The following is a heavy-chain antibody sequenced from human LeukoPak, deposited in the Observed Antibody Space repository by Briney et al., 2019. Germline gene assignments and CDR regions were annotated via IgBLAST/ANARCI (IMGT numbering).Heavy chain of an antibody. CDR1: GDVVTSASHY. CDR2: IDSRGTT. J-gene: IGHJ6*03. Sequence: SETLSLTCKVSGDVVTSASHYWAWIRQSPGKELEWIGSIDSRGTTYYNPSLRSRVTIAVDTSKNQFSLQLSSLAAADTAVYHCARVQIVVVTTPGGGYTDAWGKGTTVTVSS. D-gene: IGHD4-17*01. V-gene: IGHV4-39*07. CDR3: ARVQIVVVTTPGGGYTDA.